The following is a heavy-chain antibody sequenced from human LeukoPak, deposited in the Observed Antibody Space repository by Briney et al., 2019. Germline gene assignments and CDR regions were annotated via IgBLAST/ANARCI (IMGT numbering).Heavy chain of an antibody. D-gene: IGHD3-10*01. Sequence: ASVKVSCKASGYTFTGYYMHWVRQAPGQGLEWMGWISAYNGDTSYSQKVQGRVTMTTDTSTDTAYMELRSLRSDDTAVYFCAKVVQPIGGEVRGTYFDAWGQGTLVTVSS. CDR1: GYTFTGYY. V-gene: IGHV1-18*04. J-gene: IGHJ4*02. CDR2: ISAYNGDT. CDR3: AKVVQPIGGEVRGTYFDA.